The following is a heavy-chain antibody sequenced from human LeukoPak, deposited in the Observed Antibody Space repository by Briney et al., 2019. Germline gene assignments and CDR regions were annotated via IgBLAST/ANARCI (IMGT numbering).Heavy chain of an antibody. J-gene: IGHJ4*02. CDR2: ISYDAGKE. V-gene: IGHV3-30*18. CDR1: RFTFSSYS. CDR3: AKDRSSSWYYFDY. Sequence: GGSLRLSCAASRFTFSSYSMNWVRQAPGKGLEWVAVISYDAGKEYYADSVKGRFTISRDNSKDTLYLQVDSLRAEDTAVYYCAKDRSSSWYYFDYWGQGTLVTVSS. D-gene: IGHD6-13*01.